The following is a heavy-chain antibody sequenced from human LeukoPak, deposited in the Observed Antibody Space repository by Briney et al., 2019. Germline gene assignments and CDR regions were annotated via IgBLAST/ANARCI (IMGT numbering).Heavy chain of an antibody. D-gene: IGHD6-13*01. CDR2: IYPTDSTT. CDR3: VRGAYSSRIDS. J-gene: IGHJ4*02. CDR1: GFIFTGYW. V-gene: IGHV5-51*01. Sequence: GESLKISCEGSGFIFTGYWIGWVRQMSGKGLEWVGLIYPTDSTTRYSPAFQGQVTMSVDKSTSTASLLWRSLKASDSAMYYCVRGAYSSRIDSWGQGTLVTVSS.